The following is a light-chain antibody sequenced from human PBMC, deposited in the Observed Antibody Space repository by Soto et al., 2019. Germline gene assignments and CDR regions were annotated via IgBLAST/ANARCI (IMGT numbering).Light chain of an antibody. CDR3: QTWGAGIWV. CDR2: LNSDGSH. J-gene: IGLJ3*02. CDR1: SGQSSYA. Sequence: QLVLTQSPSASASLGASVKLTCTLSSGQSSYAIAWHQQQPEKGPRYLMKLNSDGSHSKGDGIPDRFSGSSSGAERYLTISSLQSEDEADYYCQTWGAGIWVFGGGTQLTVL. V-gene: IGLV4-69*01.